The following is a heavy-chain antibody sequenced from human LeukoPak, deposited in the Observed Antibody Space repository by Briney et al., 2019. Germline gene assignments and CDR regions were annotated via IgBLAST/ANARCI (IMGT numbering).Heavy chain of an antibody. CDR1: GYRFTSYA. CDR3: AREGADDHGRLLWFDP. V-gene: IGHV1-18*01. J-gene: IGHJ5*02. Sequence: ASVKVSCKASGYRFTSYAMNWVRQAPGQGLEWMGQIGAYNNYTTYAQKFQGRIAMTTDTSTNTAYMDLRSLRSDDTAFYYCAREGADDHGRLLWFDPWGQGTLVTVSS. CDR2: IGAYNNYT. D-gene: IGHD4-17*01.